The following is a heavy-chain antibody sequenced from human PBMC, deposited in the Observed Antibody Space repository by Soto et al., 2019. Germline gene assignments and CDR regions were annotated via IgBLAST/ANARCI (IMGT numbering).Heavy chain of an antibody. CDR1: GFTFSSYA. V-gene: IGHV3-30-3*01. CDR3: ARERDDYYDSPNAFDI. CDR2: ISYDGSNK. Sequence: QVQLVESGGGVVQPGRSLRLSCAASGFTFSSYAMHWVRQAPGKGLEWVAVISYDGSNKYYADSVKGRFTISRDNSKNTRYLKMSSVGAEETAGYYCARERDDYYDSPNAFDIWGQGTMVTVSS. J-gene: IGHJ3*02. D-gene: IGHD3-22*01.